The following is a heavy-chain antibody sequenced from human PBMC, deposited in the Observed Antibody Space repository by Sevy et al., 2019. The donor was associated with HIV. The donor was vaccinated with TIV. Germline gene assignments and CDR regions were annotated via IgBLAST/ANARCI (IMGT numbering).Heavy chain of an antibody. J-gene: IGHJ4*02. CDR2: ISYDGSNK. D-gene: IGHD1-26*01. V-gene: IGHV3-30*18. Sequence: GGSLRLSCAASGFTFSSYGMHWVRQAPGKGLEWVAVISYDGSNKYYADSVKGRFTISRDNSKNTLYLQMNSLRAEDTGGYYWGKDIVGATGGGDWGQGTLVTVSS. CDR1: GFTFSSYG. CDR3: GKDIVGATGGGD.